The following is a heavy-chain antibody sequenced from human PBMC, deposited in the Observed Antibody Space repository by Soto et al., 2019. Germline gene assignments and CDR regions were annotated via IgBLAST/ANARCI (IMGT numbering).Heavy chain of an antibody. J-gene: IGHJ4*02. V-gene: IGHV3-23*01. CDR3: AKDQGSSWYKIDY. D-gene: IGHD6-13*01. CDR1: GFTFSNYA. CDR2: ISGSGGST. Sequence: EVQLLESGGGLVQPGGSLRLSCAASGFTFSNYAVTWVRQAPGKGLEWVSTISGSGGSTYYADSVKGRFTISRDNSKNTLYLQMNSLRAEDTAVYYCAKDQGSSWYKIDYWGRGTLVTVSS.